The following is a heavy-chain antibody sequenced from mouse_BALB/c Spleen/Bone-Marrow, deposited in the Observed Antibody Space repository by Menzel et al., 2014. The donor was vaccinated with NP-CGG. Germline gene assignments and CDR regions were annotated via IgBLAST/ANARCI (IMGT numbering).Heavy chain of an antibody. J-gene: IGHJ3*01. CDR3: VRDGDYRYAWFSY. V-gene: IGHV5-4*02. D-gene: IGHD2-14*01. CDR1: GFTFRDYY. Sequence: EVKVVESGGGLVKPRGSLKLSCAASGFTFRDYYMYWVRQTPEKRLEWVATISDGGTYTYYSDSVKGRFTISRDKAKNNLYLQMTNLMSEDTAMYRCVRDGDYRYAWFSYWGQGTLVTVSA. CDR2: ISDGGTYT.